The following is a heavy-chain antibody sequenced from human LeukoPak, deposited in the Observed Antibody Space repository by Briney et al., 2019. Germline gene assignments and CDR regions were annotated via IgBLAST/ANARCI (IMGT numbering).Heavy chain of an antibody. CDR1: GGSFSGYY. CDR3: ASGYYSLDY. J-gene: IGHJ4*02. Sequence: SETLSLTCAVYGGSFSGYYWSWVRQPPGKGLEWIGEINHSGSTNYNPSLKRRVTISVDTSKNQFSLKLSCVTAADTAVYYCASGYYSLDYWGQGTLVTVSS. D-gene: IGHD3-10*01. CDR2: INHSGST. V-gene: IGHV4-34*01.